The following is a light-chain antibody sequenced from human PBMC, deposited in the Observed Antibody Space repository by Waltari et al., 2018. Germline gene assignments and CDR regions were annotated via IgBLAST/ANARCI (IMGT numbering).Light chain of an antibody. CDR2: QDT. Sequence: SYELTQPPSVSVSPGQTASITCSGQTLGHKYVSWYQQKPGQSPLLVIYQDTKRPSGIPERFSGSNSGNTATLTISETQAMDEADYYCQAWDSNTGVFGGGTKLTVL. J-gene: IGLJ2*01. CDR3: QAWDSNTGV. V-gene: IGLV3-1*01. CDR1: TLGHKY.